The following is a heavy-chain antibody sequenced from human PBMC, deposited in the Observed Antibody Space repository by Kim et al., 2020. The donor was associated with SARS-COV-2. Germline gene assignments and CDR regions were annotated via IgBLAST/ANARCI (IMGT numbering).Heavy chain of an antibody. CDR1: GFTFSSYG. V-gene: IGHV3-30*18. CDR3: AKEIYVDIAVVGY. CDR2: ISYDGSNK. J-gene: IGHJ4*02. Sequence: GGSLRLSCAASGFTFSSYGMHWVRQAPGKGLECVAVISYDGSNKYYADSVKGRFTISRDNSKNTLYLQMNSLRAEDTAVYYCAKEIYVDIAVVGYWGQGTLVTVSS. D-gene: IGHD2-15*01.